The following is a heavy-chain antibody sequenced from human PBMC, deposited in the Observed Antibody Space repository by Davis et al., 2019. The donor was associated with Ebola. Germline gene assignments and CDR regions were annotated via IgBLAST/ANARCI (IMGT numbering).Heavy chain of an antibody. D-gene: IGHD2-2*01. CDR2: INPNTGGT. Sequence: ASVKVSCKASGYTFTAYYIHWVRQAPGQGLEWMGWINPNTGGTNYAQHFQGRVTMTRDTSISTAYMELSRLRSDDTAVYYCARVERSTRGGWFDPWGQGTLVTVSS. J-gene: IGHJ5*02. V-gene: IGHV1-2*02. CDR1: GYTFTAYY. CDR3: ARVERSTRGGWFDP.